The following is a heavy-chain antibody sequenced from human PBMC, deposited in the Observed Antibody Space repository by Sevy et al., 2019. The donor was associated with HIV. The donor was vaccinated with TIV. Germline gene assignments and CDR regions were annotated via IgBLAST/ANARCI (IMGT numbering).Heavy chain of an antibody. CDR1: GFTFSSYS. V-gene: IGHV3-21*01. D-gene: IGHD3-16*01. CDR2: ISSSSSYI. CDR3: ASDRALGY. J-gene: IGHJ4*02. Sequence: GGSLRLSCAASGFTFSSYSMNWVRQAPGKGLEWVSYISSSSSYIYFADSVKGRFTISGDNAKNSLYLHMNSLRAEDTAVYYCASDRALGYWGQGTLVTVSS.